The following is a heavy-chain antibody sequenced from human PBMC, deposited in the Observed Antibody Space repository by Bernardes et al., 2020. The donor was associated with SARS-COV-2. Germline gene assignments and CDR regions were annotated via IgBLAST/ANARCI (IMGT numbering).Heavy chain of an antibody. CDR2: INPDGTTT. CDR3: IRGSPPGIVGYFDP. Sequence: GSLRLSCSASGFTFSTSWMHWVRQGPGKGLVWVSRINPDGTTTGYADSVKGRFTISRDNAKNTLYLQMNSLRDEDNALYYCIRGSPPGIVGYFDPWGQGTLVTVSS. V-gene: IGHV3-74*01. J-gene: IGHJ5*02. D-gene: IGHD3-10*01. CDR1: GFTFSTSW.